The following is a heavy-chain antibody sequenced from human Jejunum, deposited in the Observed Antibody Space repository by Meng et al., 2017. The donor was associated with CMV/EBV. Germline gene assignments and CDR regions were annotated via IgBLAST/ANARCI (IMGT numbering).Heavy chain of an antibody. CDR3: AKVPSIPNSSGYYYAKFYYGMDV. V-gene: IGHV3-23*01. Sequence: WVRQATGKGLEWVSGISNSGGSTYYADYVKGRFTIYRDNSKKTLHLQINSLRAEDTAVYFCAKVPSIPNSSGYYYAKFYYGMDVWGQGTTVTVSS. D-gene: IGHD3-22*01. CDR2: ISNSGGST. J-gene: IGHJ6*02.